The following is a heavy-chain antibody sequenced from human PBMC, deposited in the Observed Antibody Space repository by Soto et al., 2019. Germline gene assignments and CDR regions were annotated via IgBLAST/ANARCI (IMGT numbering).Heavy chain of an antibody. CDR3: ARDGDFNNGFGKDY. D-gene: IGHD3-16*01. CDR2: INSGGSNI. J-gene: IGHJ4*02. Sequence: PGGSLRLSCTASGVNLRNYWMHWVRQAPGKGLVWVSRINSGGSNIKYADSVKGRFTIPRDNSKNTLYLQMTSLSAEDTAMYYCARDGDFNNGFGKDYWGQGTLVTVSS. V-gene: IGHV3-74*03. CDR1: GVNLRNYW.